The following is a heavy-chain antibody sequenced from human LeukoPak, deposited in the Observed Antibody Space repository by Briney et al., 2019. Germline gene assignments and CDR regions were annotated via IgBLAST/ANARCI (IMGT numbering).Heavy chain of an antibody. D-gene: IGHD4-17*01. CDR3: ARDESYGDYMGTGTGY. CDR1: GGTFSSYA. J-gene: IGHJ4*02. CDR2: IIPIFGTA. V-gene: IGHV1-69*13. Sequence: SVKVSCKSSGGTFSSYAISWVRQAPGQGLEWMGGIIPIFGTANYAQKFQGRVTITADESTSTAYMELSSLRSEDTAVYYCARDESYGDYMGTGTGYWGQGTLVTVSS.